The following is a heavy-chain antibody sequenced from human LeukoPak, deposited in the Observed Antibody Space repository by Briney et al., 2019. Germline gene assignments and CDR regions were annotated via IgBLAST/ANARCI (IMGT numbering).Heavy chain of an antibody. CDR3: AGTILPALDY. CDR1: GFTFSTYG. J-gene: IGHJ4*02. CDR2: IDYGGSYK. D-gene: IGHD1/OR15-1a*01. Sequence: PGGSLRLSRAASGFTFSTYGMHWVGQAPGKGLEWVAFIDYGGSYKYYADSAKGRFTISRDNSRNTLYLQMNSLRVEDTAVYYCAGTILPALDYWGQGTLVTVSS. V-gene: IGHV3-30*02.